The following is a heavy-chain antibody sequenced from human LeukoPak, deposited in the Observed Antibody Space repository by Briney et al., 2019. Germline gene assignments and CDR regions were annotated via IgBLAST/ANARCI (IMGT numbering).Heavy chain of an antibody. V-gene: IGHV3-21*01. J-gene: IGHJ6*04. CDR2: ISSSSSYI. D-gene: IGHD5-18*01. Sequence: GGSLRLSCAASGFTFSSYSMNWVRQAPGKGLEWVSSISSSSSYIYYADSVKGRFTISRDNAKNSLYLQMNSLRAEDTAVYYCARGGVYSYGQYYYYGMDVWGKGTTVTVSS. CDR1: GFTFSSYS. CDR3: ARGGVYSYGQYYYYGMDV.